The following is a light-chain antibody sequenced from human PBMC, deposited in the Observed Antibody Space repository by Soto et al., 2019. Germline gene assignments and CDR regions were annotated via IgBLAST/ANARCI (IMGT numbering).Light chain of an antibody. CDR1: NSNIGGKT. V-gene: IGLV1-44*01. CDR2: SDD. J-gene: IGLJ2*01. CDR3: ASWDDSLTVV. Sequence: QSALTQPPSASATPGQRVTISCSGSNSNIGGKTVTWYQQIPGQAPKVVIHSDDQRPSGVPDRFSGSKSGTSASLAISAVQSEDEADYFCASWDDSLTVVFGGGTEVTVL.